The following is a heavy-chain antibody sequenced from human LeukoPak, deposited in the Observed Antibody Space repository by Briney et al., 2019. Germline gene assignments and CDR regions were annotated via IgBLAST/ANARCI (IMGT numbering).Heavy chain of an antibody. CDR3: ARSMRSTMVRGVINNWFDP. CDR2: IYYSGST. D-gene: IGHD3-10*01. J-gene: IGHJ5*02. CDR1: GGSISSYY. Sequence: PSETLSLTCTVSGGSISSYYWSSIRQPPGKGLEWIGYIYYSGSTNYNPSLKSRVTISVDTSKNQFSLKLSSVTAADTAVYYCARSMRSTMVRGVINNWFDPWGQGTLVTVSS. V-gene: IGHV4-59*08.